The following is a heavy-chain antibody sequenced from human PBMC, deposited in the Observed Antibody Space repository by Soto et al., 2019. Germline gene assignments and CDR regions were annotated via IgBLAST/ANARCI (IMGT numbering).Heavy chain of an antibody. D-gene: IGHD6-13*01. CDR2: IYYSGST. J-gene: IGHJ6*02. CDR1: GGSISSGDYY. Sequence: SETLSLTCTVSGGSISSGDYYWSWIRQPPGKGLEWIGYIYYSGSTYYNPSLKSRVTISVDTSKNQFSLKPSSVTAADTDVDHCSSVGLEQQLALGVWGQGTTVTVSS. CDR3: SSVGLEQQLALGV. V-gene: IGHV4-30-4*01.